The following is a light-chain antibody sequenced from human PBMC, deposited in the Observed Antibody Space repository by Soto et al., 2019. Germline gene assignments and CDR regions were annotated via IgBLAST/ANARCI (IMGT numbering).Light chain of an antibody. Sequence: EVVMTQFPAALSVSPGERATLSCRASQRVGSNLAWYQHKHGQAPRLLMYAASARATGIPARFSGSGSGTEFTLTISSLQSEDFAVYYCQQYDNWPPITFGEGTRLGIK. CDR1: QRVGSN. V-gene: IGKV3-15*01. CDR2: AAS. CDR3: QQYDNWPPIT. J-gene: IGKJ5*01.